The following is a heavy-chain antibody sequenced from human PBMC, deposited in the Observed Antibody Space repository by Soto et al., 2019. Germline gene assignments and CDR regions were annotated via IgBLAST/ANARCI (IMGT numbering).Heavy chain of an antibody. D-gene: IGHD2-21*02. V-gene: IGHV4-39*01. CDR1: GGSISSSTYY. CDR2: IYRTGTT. CDR3: ARPQRKDCCPDY. Sequence: QLQLQESGPGLVKPSETLSLTCTVSGGSISSSTYYWGWIRQPPGKALEWIGSIYRTGTTHYNPSLKSRVTISVDTSKNQFSLKLTSVTATDTAVYYCARPQRKDCCPDYWGQGTLVTVSS. J-gene: IGHJ4*02.